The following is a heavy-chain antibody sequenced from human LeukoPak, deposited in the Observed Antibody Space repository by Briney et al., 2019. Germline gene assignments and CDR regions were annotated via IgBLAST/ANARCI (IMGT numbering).Heavy chain of an antibody. CDR1: GFTFSSYS. D-gene: IGHD2/OR15-2a*01. J-gene: IGHJ4*02. Sequence: GGSLRLSCAASGFTFSSYSMNWVRQAPGKGLECVSSISSSSSYIYYADSVKGRFTISRDNAKNSLYLQMNSLRAEDTAVYYCASGISAQPFDYWGQGTLVTVSS. CDR3: ASGISAQPFDY. V-gene: IGHV3-21*01. CDR2: ISSSSSYI.